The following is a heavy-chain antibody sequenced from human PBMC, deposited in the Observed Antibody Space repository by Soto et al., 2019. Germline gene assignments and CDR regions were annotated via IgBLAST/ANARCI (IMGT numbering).Heavy chain of an antibody. V-gene: IGHV3-23*01. CDR1: GFTFSSYA. D-gene: IGHD2-21*02. Sequence: GGSLRLSCAASGFTFSSYAMSWVRQAPGKGLEWVSAISGSGGSTYYADSVKGRFTISRDNSKNTLYLQMNSLRAEDTAVYYCAKDRGIVVVTAGGFDYWGQGTLVTVSS. J-gene: IGHJ4*02. CDR2: ISGSGGST. CDR3: AKDRGIVVVTAGGFDY.